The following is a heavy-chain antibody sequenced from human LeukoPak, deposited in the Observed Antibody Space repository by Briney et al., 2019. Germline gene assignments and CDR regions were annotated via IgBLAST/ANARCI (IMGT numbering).Heavy chain of an antibody. J-gene: IGHJ3*02. CDR3: ARDSGSYSDAFDI. CDR1: GFTFSSYA. CDR2: ISSSSSTI. V-gene: IGHV3-48*04. D-gene: IGHD1-26*01. Sequence: PGGSLRLSYAASGFTFSSYAMSWVRQAPGKGLEWVSYISSSSSTIYYADSVKGRFTISRDNAKNSLYLQMNSLRAEDTAVYYCARDSGSYSDAFDIWGQGTMVTVSS.